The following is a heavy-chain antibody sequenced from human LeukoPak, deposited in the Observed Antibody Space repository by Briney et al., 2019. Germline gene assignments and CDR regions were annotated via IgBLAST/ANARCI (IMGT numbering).Heavy chain of an antibody. Sequence: SETLSLTCNVSGGSISSYYWSWIRQPPGKRLEWIGYIHYSGSTEYNPSLKSRVSISLDTPQNQFSLRLSPVTAADAAVYYCAGTVAGPNWFDSWGQGTQITVSS. CDR2: IHYSGST. D-gene: IGHD6-19*01. V-gene: IGHV4-59*08. CDR3: AGTVAGPNWFDS. CDR1: GGSISSYY. J-gene: IGHJ5*01.